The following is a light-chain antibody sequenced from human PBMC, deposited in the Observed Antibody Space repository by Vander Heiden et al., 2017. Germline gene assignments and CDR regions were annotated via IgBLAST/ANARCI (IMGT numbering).Light chain of an antibody. J-gene: IGKJ1*01. CDR3: QQAYGGRS. CDR2: RAS. Sequence: DIQMTQSPSSLSASVGDKVTISCRASERIDVDLNWYKQKPGQAPQVLIYRASILQSGVPSRFSGRASGTDFTLTISSLQPEDFATYFCQQAYGGRSFGQGTKVEIK. CDR1: ERIDVD. V-gene: IGKV1-39*01.